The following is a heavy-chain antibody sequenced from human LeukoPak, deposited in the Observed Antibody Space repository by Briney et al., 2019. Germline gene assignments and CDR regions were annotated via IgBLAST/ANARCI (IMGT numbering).Heavy chain of an antibody. CDR3: ARCIAVAVPDY. CDR1: GYSISSGYY. Sequence: SETLSLTCTVSGYSISSGYYWGWIRRPPGKGLEWIGSIYHSGSTYYNPSLKSRVTISVDTSKNQFSLKLSSVTAADTAVYYCARCIAVAVPDYWGQGTLVTVSS. CDR2: IYHSGST. V-gene: IGHV4-38-2*02. J-gene: IGHJ4*02. D-gene: IGHD6-19*01.